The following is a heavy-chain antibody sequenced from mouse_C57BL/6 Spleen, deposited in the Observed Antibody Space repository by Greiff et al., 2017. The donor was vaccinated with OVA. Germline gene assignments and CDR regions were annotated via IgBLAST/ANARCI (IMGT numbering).Heavy chain of an antibody. CDR3: ARGDYDGRYAMDY. CDR1: GFTFSDYG. J-gene: IGHJ4*01. Sequence: EVQRVESGGGLVKPGGSLKLSCAASGFTFSDYGMHWVRQAPEKGLEWVAYISRGSSTIYYADTVKGRFTISRDNAKNTLFLQMTSLRSEDTAMYYCARGDYDGRYAMDYWGQGTSVTVSS. D-gene: IGHD2-3*01. CDR2: ISRGSSTI. V-gene: IGHV5-17*01.